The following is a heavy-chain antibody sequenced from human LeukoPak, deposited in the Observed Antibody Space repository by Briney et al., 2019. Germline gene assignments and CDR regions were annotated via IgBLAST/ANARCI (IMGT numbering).Heavy chain of an antibody. D-gene: IGHD2-2*02. V-gene: IGHV3-21*01. CDR2: ISTSSAYI. CDR1: GFTFSIYS. CDR3: ARHFCSSSSCYIPVSWNSYYMDV. Sequence: GGSLRLSCAASGFTFSIYSMSWVRQAPGGGLEWVSSISTSSAYIHYADSVRGRFTISRDNAQNSLFLQMSGLRGEDTAVYYCARHFCSSSSCYIPVSWNSYYMDVWGKGTTVTVSS. J-gene: IGHJ6*03.